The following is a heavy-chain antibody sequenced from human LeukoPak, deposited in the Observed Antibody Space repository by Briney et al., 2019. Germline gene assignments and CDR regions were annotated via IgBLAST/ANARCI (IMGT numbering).Heavy chain of an antibody. V-gene: IGHV3-48*04. CDR2: ISSSSRTI. CDR3: AREHRIWFGESPYYYGMDV. D-gene: IGHD3-10*01. CDR1: GFTFSSYS. J-gene: IGHJ6*02. Sequence: GGSLRLSCAACGFTFSSYSMNWVRQAPGKGLEWVSYISSSSRTIYYADSVKGRFTISRDNAKNSLYLQMNSLRAEDTAVYYCAREHRIWFGESPYYYGMDVWGQGTTVTVSS.